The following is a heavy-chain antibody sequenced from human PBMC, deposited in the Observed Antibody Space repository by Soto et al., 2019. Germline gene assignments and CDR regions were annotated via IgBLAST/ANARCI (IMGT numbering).Heavy chain of an antibody. CDR1: GGTFSSYA. Sequence: ASVKVSCKASGGTFSSYAISWVRQAPGRGREWMGGIIPIFGTANYAQKFQGRVTITADESTSTAYMELSSLRSEDTAVYYCARGYCSGGSCYFYYYYGMDVWGQGTTVTVSS. CDR3: ARGYCSGGSCYFYYYYGMDV. J-gene: IGHJ6*02. V-gene: IGHV1-69*13. D-gene: IGHD2-15*01. CDR2: IIPIFGTA.